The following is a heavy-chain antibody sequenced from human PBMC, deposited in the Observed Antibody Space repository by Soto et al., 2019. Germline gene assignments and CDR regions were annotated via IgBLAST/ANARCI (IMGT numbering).Heavy chain of an antibody. CDR3: ERGGSLNWYFGL. D-gene: IGHD1-26*01. CDR2: INSDGSST. V-gene: IGHV3-74*01. Sequence: EVQLVESGGGLVQPGGSLRLSCAASGFTFSSYWMHWVRQAPGKGLVWVSRINSDGSSTSYADSVKGRFTISRDNAKNTLHLQMNSLRAEDTAVYYCERGGSLNWYFGLWGRGTLVTVSS. J-gene: IGHJ2*01. CDR1: GFTFSSYW.